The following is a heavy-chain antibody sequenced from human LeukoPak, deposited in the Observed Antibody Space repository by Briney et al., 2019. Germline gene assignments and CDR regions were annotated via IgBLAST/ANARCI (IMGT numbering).Heavy chain of an antibody. Sequence: PSETLSLTCTVSGYSISSGYYWGWIRQPPGKGLEWIGSIYHSGSTYYNPSLKSRVTISVDTSKNQFSLKLSSVTAADTAVYYCARAPPIIVGATNWFDPWGQGTLVTVSS. CDR1: GYSISSGYY. CDR3: ARAPPIIVGATNWFDP. D-gene: IGHD1-26*01. V-gene: IGHV4-38-2*02. CDR2: IYHSGST. J-gene: IGHJ5*02.